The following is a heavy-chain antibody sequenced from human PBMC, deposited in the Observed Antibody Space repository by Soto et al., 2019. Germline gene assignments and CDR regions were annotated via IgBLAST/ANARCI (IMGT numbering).Heavy chain of an antibody. D-gene: IGHD2-15*01. CDR1: GYTSTSYY. J-gene: IGHJ3*02. CDR3: ARGVDIVVVVAAHDAFDI. Sequence: QVQLVQSGAEVKKPGASVKVSCKASGYTSTSYYMHWVRQAPGQGLEWMGIINPSGGSTSYAQKFQGRVTMTRDTSTSTVYMELSSLRSEDTAVYYCARGVDIVVVVAAHDAFDIWGQGTMVTVSS. V-gene: IGHV1-46*01. CDR2: INPSGGST.